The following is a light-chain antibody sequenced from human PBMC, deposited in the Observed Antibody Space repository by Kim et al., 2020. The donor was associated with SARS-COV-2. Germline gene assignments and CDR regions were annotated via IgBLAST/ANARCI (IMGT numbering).Light chain of an antibody. CDR2: EAA. CDR1: QKISNS. J-gene: IGKJ2*01. Sequence: ASVGDRVSINCRASQKISNSLAWYQQKLGKAPKLLIYEAASLQSGVPSRFSGSGSGTEFTLSISSLQHDDFATYYCQHYNNYPYTLGRGTKLEI. CDR3: QHYNNYPYT. V-gene: IGKV1-5*03.